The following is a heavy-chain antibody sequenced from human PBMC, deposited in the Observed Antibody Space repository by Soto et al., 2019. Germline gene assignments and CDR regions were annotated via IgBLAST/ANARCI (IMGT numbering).Heavy chain of an antibody. Sequence: EVQLVESGGGLVQPGGSLRLSCAASGLTFSSYWMHWVRQAPGKGLVWVSRINSDGSSTNYADSVKGRFTISRDNAKNTLYLQMNSLRDEDMAVYYCALSDTVTTDYWGQEPWSPSPQ. D-gene: IGHD4-17*01. CDR3: ALSDTVTTDY. J-gene: IGHJ4*01. CDR2: INSDGSST. CDR1: GLTFSSYW. V-gene: IGHV3-74*01.